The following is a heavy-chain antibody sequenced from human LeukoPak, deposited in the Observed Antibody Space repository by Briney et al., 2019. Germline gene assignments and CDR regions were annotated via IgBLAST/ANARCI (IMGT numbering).Heavy chain of an antibody. CDR1: GGTFSNYA. CDR2: IIPIFGTA. J-gene: IGHJ4*02. CDR3: AGDAVAAAGTPFDY. D-gene: IGHD6-13*01. Sequence: LRASVKVSCKTSGGTFSNYAISWVRQAPGQGLEWMGGIIPIFGTANYAQKFQGRVTITADESTSTAYMELSSLRSEDTAVYYCAGDAVAAAGTPFDYWGQGTLVTVSS. V-gene: IGHV1-69*13.